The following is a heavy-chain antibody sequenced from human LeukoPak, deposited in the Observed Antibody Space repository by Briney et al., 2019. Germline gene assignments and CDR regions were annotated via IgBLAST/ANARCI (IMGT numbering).Heavy chain of an antibody. CDR1: GGSISSYY. CDR2: IYYSGST. J-gene: IGHJ3*02. V-gene: IGHV4-59*08. D-gene: IGHD4-23*01. CDR3: ASDGGDAFDT. Sequence: SETLSLTCTVSGGSISSYYWSWIRQPPGKGLEWIGYIYYSGSTNYNPSLKSRVTISGDTPKNQFSLRLTSVTAADTAVYYCASDGGDAFDTRGQGTMVTVSS.